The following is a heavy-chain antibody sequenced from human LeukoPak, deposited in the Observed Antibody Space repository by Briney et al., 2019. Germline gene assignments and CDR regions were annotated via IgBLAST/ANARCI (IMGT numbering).Heavy chain of an antibody. J-gene: IGHJ4*02. V-gene: IGHV4-59*01. CDR1: GGSISSYY. D-gene: IGHD3-16*01. CDR2: IYYSGST. CDR3: ARVGGVRYFDY. Sequence: PETLSLTCTVSGGSISSYYWSWIRQPPGKGLEWIGYIYYSGSTNYNPSLKSRVTISVDTPRNQFSLKLSSVTAADTAVYYCARVGGVRYFDYWGQGTLVTVSS.